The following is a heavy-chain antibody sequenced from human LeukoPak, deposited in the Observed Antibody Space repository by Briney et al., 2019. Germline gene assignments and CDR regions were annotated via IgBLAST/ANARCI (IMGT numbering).Heavy chain of an antibody. CDR2: IYYSGST. D-gene: IGHD2-15*01. CDR1: GGSISSYD. CDR3: ARFLSLGGGRDAFDI. J-gene: IGHJ3*02. Sequence: SETLSLTCTFSGGSISSYDWSWIRQPRGKGLEWIAYIYYSGSTYYNPSLKSRVTISVDTSKNQFSLKLSSVTAADTAVYYCARFLSLGGGRDAFDIWGQGTMVTVSS. V-gene: IGHV4-59*12.